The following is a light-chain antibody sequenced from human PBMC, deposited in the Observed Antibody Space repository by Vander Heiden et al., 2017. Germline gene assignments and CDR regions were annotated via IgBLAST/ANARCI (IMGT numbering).Light chain of an antibody. CDR1: QSVKSC. CDR3: KQYNRYPWT. Sequence: DIQMTQSPSTLPASLGDTATITCRASQSVKSCLAWHQQKPGKVPQLLIYQASTLESGVPSRFSGSGSGTEFTLTISSLQPDDFAIYYCKQYNRYPWTFGHGTKVEI. V-gene: IGKV1-5*03. CDR2: QAS. J-gene: IGKJ1*01.